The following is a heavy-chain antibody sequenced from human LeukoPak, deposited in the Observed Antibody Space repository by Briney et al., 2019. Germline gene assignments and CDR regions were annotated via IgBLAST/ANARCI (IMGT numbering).Heavy chain of an antibody. CDR3: AKVGTSIAAAGEFDY. D-gene: IGHD6-13*01. J-gene: IGHJ4*02. CDR1: GLTFSSYG. V-gene: IGHV3-30*18. Sequence: GGSLRLSCAASGLTFSSYGMHWVRQAPGKGLEWVAVISYDGSNKYYADSVKGRFTISRDNSKNTLYLQMNSLRAEDTAVYYCAKVGTSIAAAGEFDYWGQGTLVTVSS. CDR2: ISYDGSNK.